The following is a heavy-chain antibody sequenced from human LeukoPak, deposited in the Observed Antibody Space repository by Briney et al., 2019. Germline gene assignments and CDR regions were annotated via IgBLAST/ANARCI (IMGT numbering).Heavy chain of an antibody. Sequence: SETLSLTCTVSGGSIRSSYYYWGWIRQPPGKGLEWIGSIYHSGSTNYNPSLKSRVTISVDKSKNQFSLKLSSVTAADTAVYYCARDGPAEYGMDVWGQGTTVTVSS. V-gene: IGHV4-39*07. CDR3: ARDGPAEYGMDV. CDR1: GGSIRSSYYY. CDR2: IYHSGST. D-gene: IGHD6-13*01. J-gene: IGHJ6*02.